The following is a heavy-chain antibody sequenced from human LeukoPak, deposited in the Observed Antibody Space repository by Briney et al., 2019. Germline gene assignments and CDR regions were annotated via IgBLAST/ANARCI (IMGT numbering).Heavy chain of an antibody. D-gene: IGHD3-3*01. V-gene: IGHV3-74*01. CDR3: ASLVGGYYPPVEAFDV. Sequence: GGSLRLSCAASGFSFRSCWMHWVRQAPGKELVWVSRINGDGSTTNYADSVRGRFTISRDNAKTTLYLQMNSLRADDSAVYFCASLVGGYYPPVEAFDVWGQGTMVTVSS. CDR2: INGDGSTT. J-gene: IGHJ3*01. CDR1: GFSFRSCW.